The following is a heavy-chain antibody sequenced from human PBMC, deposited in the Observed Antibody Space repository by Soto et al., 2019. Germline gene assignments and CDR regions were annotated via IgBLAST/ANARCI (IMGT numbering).Heavy chain of an antibody. D-gene: IGHD3-16*01. V-gene: IGHV4-39*07. J-gene: IGHJ4*02. CDR3: ARLHLGELLTYYFDY. CDR2: INHSGST. CDR1: GGPISSSSYY. Sequence: SETLSLTCTVSGGPISSSSYYWSWIRQPPGKGLEWIGEINHSGSTNYNPSLKSRVTISVDTSKNQFSLKLSSMTAADTAVYYCARLHLGELLTYYFDYWGQGTLVTVSS.